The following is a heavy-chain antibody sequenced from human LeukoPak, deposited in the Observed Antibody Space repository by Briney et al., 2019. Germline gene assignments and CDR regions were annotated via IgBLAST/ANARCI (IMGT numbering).Heavy chain of an antibody. V-gene: IGHV3-7*01. CDR2: IKQDGSEK. CDR3: ARCTTGRTFGSLREIKRSREIDY. Sequence: GGSLRLSCAASGFTFSSYWMSWVRQAPGKGLEWVANIKQDGSEKYYVDSVKGRFTISRADAKNSLYLQMNSLRVEDTAVYYCARCTTGRTFGSLREIKRSREIDYWGQGTLVTVSS. J-gene: IGHJ4*02. CDR1: GFTFSSYW. D-gene: IGHD1-1*01.